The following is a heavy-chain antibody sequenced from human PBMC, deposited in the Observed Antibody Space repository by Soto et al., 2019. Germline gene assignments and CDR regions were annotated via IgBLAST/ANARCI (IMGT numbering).Heavy chain of an antibody. Sequence: GSVKVCCKASGYPFTGYYMHLVRQAPGQGLEWMGWINPNSGGTNYAQKFQGRVTMTRYTSISTAYMDLSRLRSDDTAVYYCARDLACGGDCYKYYYYGMDVWGQGTTVTVSS. CDR2: INPNSGGT. D-gene: IGHD2-21*02. CDR1: GYPFTGYY. V-gene: IGHV1-2*02. CDR3: ARDLACGGDCYKYYYYGMDV. J-gene: IGHJ6*02.